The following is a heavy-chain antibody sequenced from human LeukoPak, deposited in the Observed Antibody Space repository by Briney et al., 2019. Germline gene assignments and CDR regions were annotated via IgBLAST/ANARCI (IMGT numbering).Heavy chain of an antibody. CDR2: ISWDGGTT. J-gene: IGHJ6*03. Sequence: GGSLRLSCAASGFTFDDYFLHWVRQVPGKGLEWISRISWDGGTTYSADSVKGRFTIYRDNSKNYLYLQMNSLRAEDTALYYCAKGPSLKDYYYYYIDVWGKGTTVTVPS. CDR1: GFTFDDYF. V-gene: IGHV3-43*01. CDR3: AKGPSLKDYYYYYIDV.